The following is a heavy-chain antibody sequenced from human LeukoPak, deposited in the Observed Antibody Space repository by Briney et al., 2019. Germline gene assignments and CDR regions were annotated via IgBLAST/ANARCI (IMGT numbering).Heavy chain of an antibody. CDR2: IIPILGIA. Sequence: SVKVSCKASGGTFSSYTISWVRQAPGQGLEWMGRIIPILGIANYAQKFQGRVTITADKSTSTAYMELSSLRSEDTAVYYCARELITIFGVVIIPDAFDIWGQGTMVTVSS. CDR1: GGTFSSYT. J-gene: IGHJ3*02. V-gene: IGHV1-69*04. CDR3: ARELITIFGVVIIPDAFDI. D-gene: IGHD3-3*01.